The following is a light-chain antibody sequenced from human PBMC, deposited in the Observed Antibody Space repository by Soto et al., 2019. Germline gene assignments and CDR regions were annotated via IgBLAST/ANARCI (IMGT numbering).Light chain of an antibody. V-gene: IGKV2-24*01. CDR2: KIS. CDR3: MQGTPFPACT. CDR1: QILVHIDGNTY. J-gene: IGKJ1*01. Sequence: DLVMTQNPLSSPVTLGQPASISYRSSQILVHIDGNTYLSWLHQTPGQPPSILIYKISNPFSVVPDRVSGSGAGADFLLSNSRVEDEDVGVFYCMQGTPFPACTFGHGTKLDIK.